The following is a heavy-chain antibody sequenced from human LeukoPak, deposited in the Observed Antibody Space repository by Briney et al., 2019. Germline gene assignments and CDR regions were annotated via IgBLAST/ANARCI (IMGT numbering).Heavy chain of an antibody. CDR2: IYYSGST. D-gene: IGHD3-16*01. CDR1: GGSISSYY. Sequence: SETLSLTCTVSGGSISSYYWSWIRQPPGKGLEWIGYIYYSGSTNYNPSFKSRVTISVDTSKNQFSLKLSSVTAADTAVYYCARETSQKGAHYMDVWGKGTTVTISS. J-gene: IGHJ6*03. V-gene: IGHV4-59*01. CDR3: ARETSQKGAHYMDV.